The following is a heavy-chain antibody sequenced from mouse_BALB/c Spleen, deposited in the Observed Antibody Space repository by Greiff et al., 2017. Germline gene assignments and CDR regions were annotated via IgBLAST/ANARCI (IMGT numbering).Heavy chain of an antibody. CDR3: ARDRYDDYFDY. CDR1: GFTFSSYA. J-gene: IGHJ2*01. D-gene: IGHD2-14*01. Sequence: EVQVVESGGGLVKPGGSLKLSCAASGFTFSSYAMSWVRQTPEKRLEWVATISSGGSYTYYPDSVKGRFTISRDNAKNTLYLQMSSLRSEDTAMYYCARDRYDDYFDYWGQGTTLTVSS. V-gene: IGHV5-9-3*01. CDR2: ISSGGSYT.